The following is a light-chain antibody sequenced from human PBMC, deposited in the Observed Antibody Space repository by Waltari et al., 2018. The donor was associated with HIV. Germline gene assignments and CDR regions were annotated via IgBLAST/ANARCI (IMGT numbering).Light chain of an antibody. CDR2: GAS. CDR1: QNVYANY. V-gene: IGKV3-20*01. J-gene: IGKJ1*01. CDR3: QQYGDAPA. Sequence: DTVLTQSPGTLSLSPGERATLYCRASQNVYANYLAWYQQKPGQAPRLRISGASDRAAGIPERFSGSGSGTDFALTISKLEPEDFSVYYCQQYGDAPAFGQGTKVEIK.